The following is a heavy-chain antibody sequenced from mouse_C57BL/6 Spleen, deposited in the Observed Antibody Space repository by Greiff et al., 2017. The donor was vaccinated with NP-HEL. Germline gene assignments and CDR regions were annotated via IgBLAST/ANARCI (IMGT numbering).Heavy chain of an antibody. Sequence: VPLQPSGPELVKPGASVKISCKASGYAFSSSWMNWVKQRPGTGLEWIGRIYPGDGDTNYNGKFKGTATLTADKSSSTAYMQLSSLTSEDSAVYFCARAPYYYGSSYDYAMDYWGQGTSVTVSS. CDR1: GYAFSSSW. D-gene: IGHD1-1*01. CDR3: ARAPYYYGSSYDYAMDY. V-gene: IGHV1-82*01. CDR2: IYPGDGDT. J-gene: IGHJ4*01.